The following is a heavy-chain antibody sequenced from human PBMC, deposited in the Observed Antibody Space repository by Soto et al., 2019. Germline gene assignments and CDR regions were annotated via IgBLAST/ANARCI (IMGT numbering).Heavy chain of an antibody. J-gene: IGHJ4*02. D-gene: IGHD1-7*01. CDR3: ARVILPLKELPDY. CDR2: INPSGGST. V-gene: IGHV1-46*01. Sequence: QVQLVQSGAEVKKPGASVKVSCKASGYTFTSYYMHWVRQAPGQGLEWMGIINPSGGSTSYAQKFQGRVTMNRDTSTSTVYMELSSLRYEDTAVYYCARVILPLKELPDYWGQGTLVTVSS. CDR1: GYTFTSYY.